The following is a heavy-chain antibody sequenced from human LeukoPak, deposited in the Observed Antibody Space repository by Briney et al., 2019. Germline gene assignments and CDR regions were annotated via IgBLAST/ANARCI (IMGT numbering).Heavy chain of an antibody. CDR2: ISGSGYGT. CDR3: ARGRLGDY. V-gene: IGHV3-23*01. CDR1: GFTFSSCA. Sequence: GGSLRLSCAASGFTFSSCAMTWVRQAPGKGLEWVSAISGSGYGTYYADSVKGRSTISRDNSKNTLFLQMNSLRAEDTAVYYCARGRLGDYWGQGTLVTVSS. J-gene: IGHJ4*02. D-gene: IGHD3-16*01.